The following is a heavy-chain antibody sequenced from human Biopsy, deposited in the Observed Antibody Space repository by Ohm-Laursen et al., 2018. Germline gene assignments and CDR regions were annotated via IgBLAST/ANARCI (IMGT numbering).Heavy chain of an antibody. CDR1: GFDFSDYS. CDR3: ARAYSRGDY. D-gene: IGHD2-15*01. Sequence: GSLRLSCTASGFDFSDYSMSWVRQAPGKGLEWVSSVTTTSSYIYYADSVKGRFTISRDNAKNSLLLQMNRLRVEDTAVYYCARAYSRGDYWGQGTLVTVSS. CDR2: VTTTSSYI. J-gene: IGHJ4*02. V-gene: IGHV3-21*01.